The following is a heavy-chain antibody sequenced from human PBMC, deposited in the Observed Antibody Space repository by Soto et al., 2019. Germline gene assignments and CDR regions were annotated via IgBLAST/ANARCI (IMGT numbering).Heavy chain of an antibody. V-gene: IGHV5-51*01. CDR1: GYVLTNYW. D-gene: IGHD4-17*01. CDR2: IYPSDSDT. CDR3: ARASDYGYNFPYHFDY. J-gene: IGHJ4*02. Sequence: PGDSLKISSQGSGYVLTNYWIVSVRQMPGKGLEWMGIIYPSDSDTRYSPSFQGQVTISADKSISTAYLQWSSLKASDTAMYYCARASDYGYNFPYHFDYWGQGTLVTVSS.